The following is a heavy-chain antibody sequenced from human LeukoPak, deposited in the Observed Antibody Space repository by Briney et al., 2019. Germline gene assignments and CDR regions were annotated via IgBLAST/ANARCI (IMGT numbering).Heavy chain of an antibody. CDR2: MNPNSGNT. V-gene: IGHV1-8*01. D-gene: IGHD5-12*01. CDR3: ARGGEYSGYDPFDC. Sequence: GESLKISCKASGYTFTSYDINWVRQATGQGLEWMGWMNPNSGNTGYAQKFQGRVTMTRNTSISTAYMELSSLRSEDTAVYYCARGGEYSGYDPFDCWGQGTLVTVSS. CDR1: GYTFTSYD. J-gene: IGHJ4*02.